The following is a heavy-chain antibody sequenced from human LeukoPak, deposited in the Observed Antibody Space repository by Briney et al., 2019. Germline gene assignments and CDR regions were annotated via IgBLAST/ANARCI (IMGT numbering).Heavy chain of an antibody. CDR3: ARGSYYGSGSYQTFDY. V-gene: IGHV4-59*01. CDR2: IYYSGST. D-gene: IGHD3-10*01. J-gene: IGHJ4*02. CDR1: GGSISSYY. Sequence: SETLSLTCTVSGGSISSYYWSWIRQPPGKGLEWIGYIYYSGSTNYNPSLKSRVTISVDTSKNQFSLKLSSVTAADTAVYYCARGSYYGSGSYQTFDYWGQGTLVTVSS.